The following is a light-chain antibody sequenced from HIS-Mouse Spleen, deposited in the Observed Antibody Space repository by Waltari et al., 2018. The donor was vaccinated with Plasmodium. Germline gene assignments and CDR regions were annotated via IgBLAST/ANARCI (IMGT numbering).Light chain of an antibody. Sequence: QSALTQPRSVSGSPGQSVTISCTGTSSDVGGYNYVSWYQQHPGQAPKLMIYDVSKRPSGVPDRFSGSKSGNTASLTISGLQAVDEADYYCCSYAGSYTLVFGGGTKLTVL. J-gene: IGLJ2*01. V-gene: IGLV2-11*01. CDR3: CSYAGSYTLV. CDR1: SSDVGGYNY. CDR2: DVS.